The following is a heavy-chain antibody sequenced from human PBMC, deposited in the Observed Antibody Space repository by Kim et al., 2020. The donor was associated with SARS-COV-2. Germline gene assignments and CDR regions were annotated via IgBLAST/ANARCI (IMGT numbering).Heavy chain of an antibody. CDR1: GGSISSYY. Sequence: SETLSLTCTVSGGSISSYYWSWIRQPPGKGLEWIGYIYYSGSTNYNPSLKSRVTISVDTSKNQFSLKLSSVTAAETAVYYCARDLGKGLLWFGDYGMDVWGQKTTVTVSS. D-gene: IGHD3-10*01. CDR2: IYYSGST. CDR3: ARDLGKGLLWFGDYGMDV. J-gene: IGHJ6*02. V-gene: IGHV4-59*01.